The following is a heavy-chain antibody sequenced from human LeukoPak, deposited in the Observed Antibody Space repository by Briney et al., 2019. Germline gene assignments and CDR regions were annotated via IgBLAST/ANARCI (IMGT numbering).Heavy chain of an antibody. CDR3: ARVPPSSWSDYTFDY. V-gene: IGHV3-74*01. CDR2: INSDGSGT. J-gene: IGHJ4*02. D-gene: IGHD6-6*01. Sequence: PGGSPSPSCAPSGFTFSSYSMHWVRQAPGKGLVWVSRINSDGSGTSYADSVKGRFTISRYNAKNTLYLQMSSLRAGDTAVYYCARVPPSSWSDYTFDYWGQGTMVTVSS. CDR1: GFTFSSYS.